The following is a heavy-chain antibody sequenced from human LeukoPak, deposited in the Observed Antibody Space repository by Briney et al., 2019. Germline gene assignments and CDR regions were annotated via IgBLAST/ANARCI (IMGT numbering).Heavy chain of an antibody. CDR2: IRSKAYGGTT. V-gene: IGHV3-49*04. CDR3: TRDWDYGTLDY. Sequence: GGSLRLSCTASGFTFGDYAMSWVRQAAGEGLEWVGFIRSKAYGGTTEYAASVKGRFTISRDDSKSITYLQMNSLKTEDTAVYYCTRDWDYGTLDYWGQGTLVTVSS. CDR1: GFTFGDYA. J-gene: IGHJ4*02. D-gene: IGHD4-17*01.